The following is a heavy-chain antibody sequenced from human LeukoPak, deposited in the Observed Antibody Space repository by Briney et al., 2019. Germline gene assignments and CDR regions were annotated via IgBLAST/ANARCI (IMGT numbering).Heavy chain of an antibody. V-gene: IGHV4-39*02. J-gene: IGHJ6*04. CDR3: ARDESNYPAMDV. Sequence: SETLSLTCTVSGGSISSSSYYWGWIRQPPGKGLEWIGSIYYSGSAYCNPSLKSRVTISVDTSKNQFSLKLSSVTAADTAVYYCARDESNYPAMDVWGKGTTVTVSS. D-gene: IGHD4-11*01. CDR1: GGSISSSSYY. CDR2: IYYSGSA.